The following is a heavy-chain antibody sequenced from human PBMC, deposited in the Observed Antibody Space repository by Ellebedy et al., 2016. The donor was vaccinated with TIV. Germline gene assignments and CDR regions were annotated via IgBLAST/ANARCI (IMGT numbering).Heavy chain of an antibody. Sequence: SETLSLXCTVSGGSISSGDYYWSWIRQPPGKGLEWIGYIYYSGSTYYNPSLKSRVTISVDTSKNQFSLKLSSVTAADTAVYYCARSPLTDRGVMGAIDYWGQGTLVTVSS. CDR1: GGSISSGDYY. CDR2: IYYSGST. V-gene: IGHV4-30-4*01. D-gene: IGHD3-10*01. CDR3: ARSPLTDRGVMGAIDY. J-gene: IGHJ4*02.